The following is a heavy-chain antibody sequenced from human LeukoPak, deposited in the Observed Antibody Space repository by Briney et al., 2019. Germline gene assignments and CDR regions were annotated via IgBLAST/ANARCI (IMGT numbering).Heavy chain of an antibody. CDR1: GFTFNNYG. CDR3: AKGPLRGTAAAIDY. J-gene: IGHJ4*02. CDR2: ISYDGRNK. V-gene: IGHV3-30*18. Sequence: GSSLRLSCAASGFTFNNYGMHWVRQAPGKGLEWVAVISYDGRNKHYPDSVKGRFTISRDISTDTLWLQMDSLRTEDTAVYYCAKGPLRGTAAAIDYWGQGTLVTVSS. D-gene: IGHD2-2*01.